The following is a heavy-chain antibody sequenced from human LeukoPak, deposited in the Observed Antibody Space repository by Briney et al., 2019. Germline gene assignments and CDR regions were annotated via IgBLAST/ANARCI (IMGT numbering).Heavy chain of an antibody. CDR3: ARNPDPGWYFDL. D-gene: IGHD1-14*01. CDR2: IYYSGST. CDR1: GGSISSSSYY. V-gene: IGHV4-39*01. Sequence: SETLSLTXTVSGGSISSSSYYWSWIRQPPGKGLEWIGSIYYSGSTYYNPSLKSRVTISVDTSKNQFSLKLSSVTAADTAVYYCARNPDPGWYFDLWGRGTLVTVSS. J-gene: IGHJ2*01.